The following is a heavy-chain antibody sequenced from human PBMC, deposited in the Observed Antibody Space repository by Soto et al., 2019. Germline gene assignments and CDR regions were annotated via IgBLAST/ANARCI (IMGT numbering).Heavy chain of an antibody. CDR1: GLSLSTSGVG. V-gene: IGHV2-5*02. D-gene: IGHD3-9*01. CDR2: IYWDDDK. CDR3: AHSRPGGYFDWVQGVFDS. Sequence: QITLKESGPPLVKPTQTLTLTCTFSGLSLSTSGVGVGWIRQPPGKALEWLGIIYWDDDKRYSPSLKSRVTSTKDTSKNQGVLTMTNQDPVDTATYYCAHSRPGGYFDWVQGVFDSWGQGTLVTVSS. J-gene: IGHJ4*02.